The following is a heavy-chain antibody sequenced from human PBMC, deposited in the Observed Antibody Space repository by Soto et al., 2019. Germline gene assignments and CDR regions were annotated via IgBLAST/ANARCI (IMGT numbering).Heavy chain of an antibody. Sequence: GGSLRLSCAASGFTFSSYSMNWVRQAPGKGLEWVSYISSSSSTIYYADSVKGRFTISRDNAKNSLYLQMNSLRAEDTAVYYCARDTRTAAAAPYYYYYYMDVWGKGTTVTVSS. CDR1: GFTFSSYS. CDR3: ARDTRTAAAAPYYYYYYMDV. V-gene: IGHV3-48*01. J-gene: IGHJ6*03. CDR2: ISSSSSTI. D-gene: IGHD6-13*01.